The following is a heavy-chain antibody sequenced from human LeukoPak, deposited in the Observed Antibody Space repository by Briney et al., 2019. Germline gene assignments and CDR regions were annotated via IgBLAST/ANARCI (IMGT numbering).Heavy chain of an antibody. Sequence: GGSLRLSCADSGFTFSTYAMGWVRQSPGKGLEWVSSIKGGGGDPSYADSVKGRFTISRDNSKNTLFLQLNSLRAEDSAVYYCAKGGHDFNPFYWWGQGTLVTVSS. D-gene: IGHD2-21*02. CDR3: AKGGHDFNPFYW. CDR1: GFTFSTYA. CDR2: IKGGGGDP. J-gene: IGHJ4*02. V-gene: IGHV3-23*01.